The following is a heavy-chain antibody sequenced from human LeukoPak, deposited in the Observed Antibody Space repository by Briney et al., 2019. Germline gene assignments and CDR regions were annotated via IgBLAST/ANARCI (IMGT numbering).Heavy chain of an antibody. CDR1: GGSFSGYY. Sequence: SETLSLTCAVYGGSFSGYYWSWIRQPPGKGLEWIGEINHSGSTNYNPSLKSRVTISVDKSKNQFSLKLSSVTAADTAVYYCAREREDYYDSSGLDSWGQGTQVTVSS. V-gene: IGHV4-34*01. CDR3: AREREDYYDSSGLDS. CDR2: INHSGST. D-gene: IGHD3-22*01. J-gene: IGHJ5*01.